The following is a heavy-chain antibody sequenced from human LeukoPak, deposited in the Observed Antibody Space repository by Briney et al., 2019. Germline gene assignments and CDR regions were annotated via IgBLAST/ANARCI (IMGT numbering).Heavy chain of an antibody. Sequence: GGSLRLSCAASGFTFSSYAMHWVRQAPGKGLEWVAVISYDGSNKYYADSVKGRFTISRDNFKNTLYLQMNSLRAEDTAVYYCARDRRISGWYFDLWGRGTLVTVSS. CDR1: GFTFSSYA. CDR2: ISYDGSNK. V-gene: IGHV3-30*04. D-gene: IGHD3-10*01. CDR3: ARDRRISGWYFDL. J-gene: IGHJ2*01.